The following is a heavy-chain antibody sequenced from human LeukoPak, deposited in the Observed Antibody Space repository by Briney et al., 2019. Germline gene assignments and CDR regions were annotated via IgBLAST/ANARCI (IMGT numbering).Heavy chain of an antibody. Sequence: GGSLRLSCEASGFTLSTYSMNWVRQAPGKGLEWVSSITSGSTYTYYADSLKGRFTISRDNAKNSLFLQMHSLSAEDTAVYYCARLGYCSSISCPYFYYMDVWGKGTTVTVSS. CDR1: GFTLSTYS. CDR2: ITSGSTYT. D-gene: IGHD2-2*01. V-gene: IGHV3-21*06. CDR3: ARLGYCSSISCPYFYYMDV. J-gene: IGHJ6*03.